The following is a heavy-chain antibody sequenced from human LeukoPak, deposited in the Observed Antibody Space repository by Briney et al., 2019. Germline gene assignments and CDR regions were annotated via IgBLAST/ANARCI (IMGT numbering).Heavy chain of an antibody. V-gene: IGHV3-30*02. J-gene: IGHJ4*02. D-gene: IGHD3-3*01. Sequence: GGSLRLSCAASGFTFSSYGMHWVRQAPGKGLEWVAFIRYDGSNKYYADSVKGRFTISRDNSKNTLYLQMNSLRAEDTAVYYCAKWEGTATASIFGDYWGQGTLVTVSS. CDR2: IRYDGSNK. CDR1: GFTFSSYG. CDR3: AKWEGTATASIFGDY.